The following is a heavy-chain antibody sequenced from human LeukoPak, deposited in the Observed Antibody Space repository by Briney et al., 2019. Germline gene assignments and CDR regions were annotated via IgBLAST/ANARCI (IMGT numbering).Heavy chain of an antibody. J-gene: IGHJ6*02. CDR3: ARERWFGEFYYYYGMDV. CDR1: GGSISSYY. D-gene: IGHD3-10*01. Sequence: SETLSLTCTVSGGSISSYYWSWIRQPAGKGLEWIGRIYTSGSTNYNPSLKSRVTMSVDTSKNQFFLKLSSVTAADTAVYYCARERWFGEFYYYYGMDVWGQGTTVTVSS. CDR2: IYTSGST. V-gene: IGHV4-4*07.